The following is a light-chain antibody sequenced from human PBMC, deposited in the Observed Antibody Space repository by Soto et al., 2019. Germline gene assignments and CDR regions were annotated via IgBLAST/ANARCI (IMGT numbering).Light chain of an antibody. Sequence: QSVLTQPPSASETPGQTVTVSCSGGSSNIGSNFVYWYQQLPGTAPKLLIYTDNQRPSGIPDRFSGSKSGTSASLAISGLRSEDEADYYCAAWDASLSAWVFGGGTKLTVL. CDR1: SSNIGSNF. CDR2: TDN. CDR3: AAWDASLSAWV. J-gene: IGLJ3*02. V-gene: IGLV1-47*02.